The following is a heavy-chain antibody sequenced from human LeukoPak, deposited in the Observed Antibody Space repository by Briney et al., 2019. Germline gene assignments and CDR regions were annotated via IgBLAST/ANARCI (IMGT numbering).Heavy chain of an antibody. D-gene: IGHD4-17*01. J-gene: IGHJ4*02. V-gene: IGHV3-23*01. CDR3: VRVNADYYFDS. CDR1: GFTFSNYA. CDR2: ISTSGGDT. Sequence: GGSLRLSCAASGFTFSNYAMHWVRQAPGKGLDWVSAISTSGGDTFYPDPVRGRFSISRDNSKNTLYLQMNSLRAEDTALYYCVRVNADYYFDSWGQGTLVTVSS.